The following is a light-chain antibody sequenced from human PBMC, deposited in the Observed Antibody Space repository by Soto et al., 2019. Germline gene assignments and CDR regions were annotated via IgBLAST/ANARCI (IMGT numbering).Light chain of an antibody. CDR3: AAWDDALSGPV. V-gene: IGLV1-44*01. Sequence: QYVLTQPPSASGTPGQRVTISCSGSSSNIGSSPVNWYQQLPGTAPQLLIYSDTQRPSGVPDRFSGSKSGTSASLAISGLQSEDEADYHCAAWDDALSGPVFGGGTKLTVL. J-gene: IGLJ2*01. CDR2: SDT. CDR1: SSNIGSSP.